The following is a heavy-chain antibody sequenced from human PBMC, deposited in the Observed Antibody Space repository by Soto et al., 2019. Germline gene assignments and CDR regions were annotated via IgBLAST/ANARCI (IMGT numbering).Heavy chain of an antibody. CDR1: GFTFSSYA. CDR3: ANPSCYGDDAYYVMDG. V-gene: IGHV3-23*01. D-gene: IGHD4-17*01. Sequence: PGRYIRLSCAAYGFTFSSYAMSWVRQAPGQGLEWVSGINHNGDSTYYADSVKGRFTISRDNSKNTLYLQMNSLRAEDTAVYYYANPSCYGDDAYYVMDGWGPGTMVTVAS. J-gene: IGHJ6*02. CDR2: INHNGDST.